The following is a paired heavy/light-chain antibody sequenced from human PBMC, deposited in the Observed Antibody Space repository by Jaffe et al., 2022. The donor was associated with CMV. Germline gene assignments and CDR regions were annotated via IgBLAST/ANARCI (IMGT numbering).Heavy chain of an antibody. CDR1: GFTFNTYA. Sequence: EVQLLESGGGLVQPGGSLRLSCAASGFTFNTYAMNWVRQAPGKGLEWVSGISSSGGGTYHAESVKGRFTISRDNAKNTLYLQMNSLRAEDTAVYFCVKGNGQLLIHWGQGTLVTVSS. CDR3: VKGNGQLLIH. D-gene: IGHD2-2*01. J-gene: IGHJ4*02. CDR2: ISSSGGGT. V-gene: IGHV3-23*01.
Light chain of an antibody. CDR2: QAS. Sequence: DIQMTQSPSTLSASVGDRVTITCRASQSIGTWLAWYQHKPGKAPKVLIYQASTLESGVPSRFSGSGSGTEFTLTISSLQPDDFATYYCQQYNSYSPTFGGGTKVEVK. J-gene: IGKJ4*01. CDR1: QSIGTW. CDR3: QQYNSYSPT. V-gene: IGKV1-5*03.